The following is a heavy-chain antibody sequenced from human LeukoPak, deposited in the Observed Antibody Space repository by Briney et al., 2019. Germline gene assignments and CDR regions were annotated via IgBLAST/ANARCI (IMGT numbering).Heavy chain of an antibody. CDR2: IYYAGRT. Sequence: SETLSLTCTVSGDSINGFYWSWIRHPPGKGLEWVAYIYYAGRTTYNPSLKSRVTISVDTSKNQFSLKLTSLTAADTAVYYCARQGRFSYFGMDVWGQGTTVTVSS. V-gene: IGHV4-59*08. CDR1: GDSINGFY. J-gene: IGHJ6*02. D-gene: IGHD3-3*01. CDR3: ARQGRFSYFGMDV.